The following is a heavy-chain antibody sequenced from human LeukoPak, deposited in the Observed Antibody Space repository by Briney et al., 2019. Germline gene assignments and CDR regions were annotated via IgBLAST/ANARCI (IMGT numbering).Heavy chain of an antibody. CDR2: INHSGST. Sequence: ASETLSLTCAVYGGSFSGYYWSWIRQPPGKGLEWIGEINHSGSTNYNPSLKSRVTISVDTSKNQFSLKLSSVTAADTAVYYCAREATRNIVVVPAATYFDYWGQGTLVTVSS. CDR3: AREATRNIVVVPAATYFDY. D-gene: IGHD2-2*01. J-gene: IGHJ4*02. CDR1: GGSFSGYY. V-gene: IGHV4-34*01.